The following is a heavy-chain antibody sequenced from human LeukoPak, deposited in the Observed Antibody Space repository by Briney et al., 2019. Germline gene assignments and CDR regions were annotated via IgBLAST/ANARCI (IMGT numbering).Heavy chain of an antibody. CDR1: GYTFTSYG. CDR2: ISAYNGNT. J-gene: IGHJ5*02. Sequence: ASVKVSCKASGYTFTSYGISWVRQAPGQGLEWMGWISAYNGNTNYAQKLQGRVTMTTDTSTSTAYMELRSLRSDDTAVYYCARREVSILWFGEPNQEGYNWFDPWGQGTLVTVSS. CDR3: ARREVSILWFGEPNQEGYNWFDP. D-gene: IGHD3-10*01. V-gene: IGHV1-18*01.